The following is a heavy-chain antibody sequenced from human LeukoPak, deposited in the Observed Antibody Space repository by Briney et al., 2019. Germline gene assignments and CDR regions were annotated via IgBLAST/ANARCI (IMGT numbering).Heavy chain of an antibody. Sequence: PGGSLRLSCAASGFTFSSYGMHWVRQAPGKGLEWVAVIWYDGSNKYYADSVKGRFTIPRDNSKNTLYLQMNSLRAEDTAVYYCARDGASGYSSGWCPYYYYYGMDVWGQGTTVTVSS. J-gene: IGHJ6*02. CDR1: GFTFSSYG. V-gene: IGHV3-33*01. CDR2: IWYDGSNK. D-gene: IGHD6-19*01. CDR3: ARDGASGYSSGWCPYYYYYGMDV.